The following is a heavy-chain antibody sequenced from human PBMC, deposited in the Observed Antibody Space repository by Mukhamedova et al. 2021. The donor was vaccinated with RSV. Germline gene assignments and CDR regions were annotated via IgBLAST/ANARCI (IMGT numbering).Heavy chain of an antibody. V-gene: IGHV4-61*02. Sequence: IGRIYTSGSTNYNPSLKSRVTISADTAKNQFSLKLSSVTAADTAVYYCARNYDRSGYYFDYWGQGTLVTVSS. D-gene: IGHD3-22*01. CDR3: ARNYDRSGYYFDY. J-gene: IGHJ4*02. CDR2: IYTSGST.